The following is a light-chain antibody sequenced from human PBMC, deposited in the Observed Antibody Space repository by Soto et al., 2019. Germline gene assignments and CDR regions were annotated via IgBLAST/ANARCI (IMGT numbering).Light chain of an antibody. Sequence: EIVMTHSPDTLSVSPGERATLSFRAGQGVTTNFAWYQQKSGQSPRLLIYDVSIRATGVPARFSGTGSGTDFSLIISSLEPEDFAVYYCQQRSVWPLTFGGGTKVDIK. V-gene: IGKV3D-11*03. CDR2: DVS. J-gene: IGKJ4*01. CDR1: QGVTTN. CDR3: QQRSVWPLT.